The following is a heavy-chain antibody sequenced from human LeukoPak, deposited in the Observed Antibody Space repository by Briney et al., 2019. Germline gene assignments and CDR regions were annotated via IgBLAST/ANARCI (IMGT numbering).Heavy chain of an antibody. D-gene: IGHD4-17*01. Sequence: PGGSLRLSCAASGFTFSSYSMNWVRQAPGKGLEWVSSISSSSSYIYYADSVKGRFTISRDNAKNSLYLQMNSLRAEDTAVYYCARATYDYGDYGKGYNWFDPWGQGTLVTVSS. V-gene: IGHV3-21*01. CDR1: GFTFSSYS. CDR3: ARATYDYGDYGKGYNWFDP. CDR2: ISSSSSYI. J-gene: IGHJ5*02.